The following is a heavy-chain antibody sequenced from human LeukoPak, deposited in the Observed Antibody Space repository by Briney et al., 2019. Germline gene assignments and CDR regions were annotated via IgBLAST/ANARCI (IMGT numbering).Heavy chain of an antibody. CDR2: ISSSSSYI. Sequence: KPGGSLRLSCAASGFTFSSYSMNWVRRAPGKGLEWVSSISSSSSYIYYADSVKGRFTISRDNAKNLLYLQMNSLRAEDTAVYYCASVGYCSGGSCSSPWGQGTLVTVSS. D-gene: IGHD2-15*01. V-gene: IGHV3-21*01. J-gene: IGHJ5*02. CDR1: GFTFSSYS. CDR3: ASVGYCSGGSCSSP.